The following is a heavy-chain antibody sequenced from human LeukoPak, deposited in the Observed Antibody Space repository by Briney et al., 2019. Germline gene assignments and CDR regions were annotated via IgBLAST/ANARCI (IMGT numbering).Heavy chain of an antibody. CDR3: ARGAGTSPIYY. D-gene: IGHD1-7*01. CDR1: GGTISSHA. V-gene: IGHV1-69*05. CDR2: IILIFGAA. J-gene: IGHJ4*02. Sequence: SVKVSCKASGGTISSHAISWVRQAPGQGLEWMGGIILIFGAAKYAQKFQGRVTITTDESTSTAYMELSSLTTEDTAVYYCARGAGTSPIYYWGQGTLVTVSS.